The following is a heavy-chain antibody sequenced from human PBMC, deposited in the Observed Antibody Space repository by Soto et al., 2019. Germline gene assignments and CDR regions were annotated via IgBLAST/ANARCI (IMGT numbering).Heavy chain of an antibody. Sequence: QVQLQQWGAGLLKPSETLSLTCAVYGGSFSGYYWSWIRQPPGKGLEWIGEINHSGSTNYNPSLKSRVTISVDTSKNQFSPKLSSVTAADTAVYYCARGWPPIVVVVAATRGWFDPWGQGTLVTVSS. CDR2: INHSGST. D-gene: IGHD2-15*01. CDR1: GGSFSGYY. CDR3: ARGWPPIVVVVAATRGWFDP. V-gene: IGHV4-34*01. J-gene: IGHJ5*02.